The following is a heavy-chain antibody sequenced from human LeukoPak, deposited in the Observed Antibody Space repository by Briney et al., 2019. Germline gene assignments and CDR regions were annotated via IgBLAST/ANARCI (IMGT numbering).Heavy chain of an antibody. CDR3: ARGFPYYYDTSGYFFDY. V-gene: IGHV3-21*01. D-gene: IGHD3-22*01. Sequence: GGSLRLSCAASGFTFSTYSMNWVRQAPGKGLEWVSSISRSSSGIYYADSVKGRFTISRDNAKNSLSLQMNSLRAEDTAVYYCARGFPYYYDTSGYFFDYWGQGTLVTVSS. CDR2: ISRSSSGI. CDR1: GFTFSTYS. J-gene: IGHJ4*02.